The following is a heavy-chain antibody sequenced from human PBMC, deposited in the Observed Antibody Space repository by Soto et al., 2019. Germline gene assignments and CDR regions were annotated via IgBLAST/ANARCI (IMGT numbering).Heavy chain of an antibody. CDR3: ARDQTGYSSGWSSVAMDV. D-gene: IGHD6-19*01. Sequence: QVQLVQSGAEMKKPGASVKVSCTASGYTFTGYYIHWVRQAPGQGLEWMGWISPNSGGTKFAQKFQGRVTMTRGTSISTVYMEYSSLRSDDTAIYYCARDQTGYSSGWSSVAMDVWGQGTTVTVS. CDR1: GYTFTGYY. J-gene: IGHJ6*02. V-gene: IGHV1-2*02. CDR2: ISPNSGGT.